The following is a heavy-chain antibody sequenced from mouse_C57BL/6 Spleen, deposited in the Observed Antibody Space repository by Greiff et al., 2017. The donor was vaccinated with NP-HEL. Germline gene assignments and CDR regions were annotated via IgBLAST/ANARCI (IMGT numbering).Heavy chain of an antibody. J-gene: IGHJ2*01. V-gene: IGHV1-55*01. CDR3: ARIYYYGSSPLDY. CDR1: GYTFTSYW. Sequence: VQLQQSGAELVKPGASVKMSCKASGYTFTSYWITWVKQRPGQGLEWIGDIYPGSGSTTYNEKFKSKATLTVDTSSSTAYMQLSSLTSEDSAVYYCARIYYYGSSPLDYWGQGTTLTVSS. D-gene: IGHD1-1*01. CDR2: IYPGSGST.